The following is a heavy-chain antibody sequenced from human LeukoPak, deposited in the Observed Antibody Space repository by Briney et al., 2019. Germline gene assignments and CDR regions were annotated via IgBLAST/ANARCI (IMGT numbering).Heavy chain of an antibody. CDR3: AKGAHSSGWNGTPGGY. CDR2: ISSSGSTI. J-gene: IGHJ4*02. CDR1: GFTFSSYE. V-gene: IGHV3-48*03. D-gene: IGHD6-19*01. Sequence: GSLRLSCAASGFTFSSYEMNWVRQAPGKGLEWVSYISSSGSTIYYADSVKGRFTISRDNAKNSLYLQMNSLRAEDTAVYYCAKGAHSSGWNGTPGGYWGQGTLVTVSS.